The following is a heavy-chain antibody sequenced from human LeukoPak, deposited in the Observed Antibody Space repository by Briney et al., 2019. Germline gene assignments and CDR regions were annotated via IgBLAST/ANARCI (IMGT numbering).Heavy chain of an antibody. V-gene: IGHV1-69*04. CDR3: ARELAYCSGGSCYPGYFDY. D-gene: IGHD2-15*01. CDR1: GGTFNSYA. Sequence: ASVKVSCKASGGTFNSYAFTWVRQAPGQGLEWMGRIIPILGIANYAQKFQGRVTITADKSTSTAYMELSSLRSEDTAVYYCARELAYCSGGSCYPGYFDYWGQGTLVTVSS. J-gene: IGHJ4*02. CDR2: IIPILGIA.